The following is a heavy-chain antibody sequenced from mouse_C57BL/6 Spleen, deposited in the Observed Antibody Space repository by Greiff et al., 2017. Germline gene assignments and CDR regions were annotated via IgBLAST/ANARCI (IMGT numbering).Heavy chain of an antibody. CDR2: INPSSGYT. CDR3: ASSVVATDWYFDV. CDR1: GYTFTSYT. V-gene: IGHV1-4*01. Sequence: VQLQQSGAELARPGASVKMSCKASGYTFTSYTMHWVKQRPGQGLEWIGYINPSSGYTKYNQKFKDKATLTADKSSSTAYMQLGSLTSEDSAVYYCASSVVATDWYFDVWGTGTTVTVSS. J-gene: IGHJ1*03. D-gene: IGHD1-1*01.